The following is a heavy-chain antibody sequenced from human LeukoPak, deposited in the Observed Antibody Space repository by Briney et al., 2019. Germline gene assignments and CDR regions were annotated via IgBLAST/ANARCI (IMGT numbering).Heavy chain of an antibody. CDR3: ARAPRPFRYGYCSGGSCYEIEYFQH. CDR2: ISGYNGNT. J-gene: IGHJ1*01. CDR1: GHTFDTYV. Sequence: ASVKVYCKGSGHTFDTYVISWVRQASGRGLEWMGWISGYNGNTNSGLMLQGRVTMTIDNYPRHAYMELRSLRSDDTAVYYCARAPRPFRYGYCSGGSCYEIEYFQHWGQGTLVTVSS. D-gene: IGHD2-15*01. V-gene: IGHV1-18*01.